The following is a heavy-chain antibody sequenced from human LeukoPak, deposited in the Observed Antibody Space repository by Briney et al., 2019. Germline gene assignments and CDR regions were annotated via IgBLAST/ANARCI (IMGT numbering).Heavy chain of an antibody. CDR2: IYYSGNT. V-gene: IGHV4-39*01. J-gene: IGHJ4*02. CDR1: GVSISSSNSY. CDR3: ARVSSYYFDY. Sequence: SETLSLTCTVSGVSISSSNSYWGWIRQPPGKGLEWIGSIYYSGNTYYNASLNSQVSISIDTSKNQFSLRLNSVTAADTAVYYCARVSSYYFDYWGQGTLVTVSS. D-gene: IGHD6-6*01.